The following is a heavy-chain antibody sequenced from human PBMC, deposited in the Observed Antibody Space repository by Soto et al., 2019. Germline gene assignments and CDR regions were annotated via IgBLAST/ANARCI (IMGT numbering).Heavy chain of an antibody. CDR2: ISWNSGSI. Sequence: PGGSLRLSCAAPGFTFDDYAMHWVRQAPGKGLEWVSGISWNSGSIGYADSVKGRFTISRDNAKNSLYLQMNSLRAEDTALYYCAKGHQLLSPHYYYYGMDVWGQGTTVTVSS. V-gene: IGHV3-9*01. CDR3: AKGHQLLSPHYYYYGMDV. CDR1: GFTFDDYA. D-gene: IGHD2-2*01. J-gene: IGHJ6*02.